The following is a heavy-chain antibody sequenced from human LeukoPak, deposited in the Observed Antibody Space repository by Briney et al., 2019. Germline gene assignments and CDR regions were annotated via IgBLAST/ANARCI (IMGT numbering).Heavy chain of an antibody. D-gene: IGHD3-9*01. Sequence: PGGSLRLSCAASGFTFSNYGMHWVRQAPGKGLEWVAGIWYDGSTYYTDSVKGRITISRDNSKNTLYLQMNTLGAEDTAVYYCARDRTTISSSFDIWGQGTMVTVSS. CDR2: IWYDGST. CDR3: ARDRTTISSSFDI. CDR1: GFTFSNYG. V-gene: IGHV3-33*01. J-gene: IGHJ3*02.